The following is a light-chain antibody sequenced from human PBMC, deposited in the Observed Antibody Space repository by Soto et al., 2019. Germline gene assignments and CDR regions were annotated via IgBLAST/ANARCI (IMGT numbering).Light chain of an antibody. CDR3: QQYGSSRFT. J-gene: IGKJ3*01. V-gene: IGKV3-20*01. CDR1: QSISSSY. CDR2: GAS. Sequence: EIVLTQSPGTLSLSPGERATLSCRASQSISSSYLAWYQQKTGQAPRLLVYGASSRATDMPDRFSSSGSGTDFTLTISRLEPEDFAVYYCQQYGSSRFTFGPGTKVDIK.